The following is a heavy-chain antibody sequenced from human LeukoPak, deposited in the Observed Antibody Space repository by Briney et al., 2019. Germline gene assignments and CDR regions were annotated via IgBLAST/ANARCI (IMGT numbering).Heavy chain of an antibody. J-gene: IGHJ5*02. Sequence: ASVKVSCKASGFTFTGYDINWVRQASGQGLEWMGWMNPNNGNTGYAQKFQGRVTMTRDTSISTAYMELRGLRSEDTAVYYCVRDGEGVAISVNYWFDPWGQGTLVTVSS. V-gene: IGHV1-8*01. D-gene: IGHD3-10*01. CDR2: MNPNNGNT. CDR1: GFTFTGYD. CDR3: VRDGEGVAISVNYWFDP.